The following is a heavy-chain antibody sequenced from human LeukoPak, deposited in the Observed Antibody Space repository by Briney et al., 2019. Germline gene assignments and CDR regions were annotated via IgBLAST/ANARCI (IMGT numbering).Heavy chain of an antibody. CDR1: GFTFGDYA. CDR3: TRVLRYFDWSYYFDY. Sequence: GRSLRLPCTASGFTFGDYAMSWFRQAPGKGLEWVGFIRSKAYGGTTEYAASVKGRFTISRDDSKSIAYLQMNSLKTEDTAVYYCTRVLRYFDWSYYFDYWGQGTLVTVSS. J-gene: IGHJ4*02. D-gene: IGHD3-9*01. V-gene: IGHV3-49*03. CDR2: IRSKAYGGTT.